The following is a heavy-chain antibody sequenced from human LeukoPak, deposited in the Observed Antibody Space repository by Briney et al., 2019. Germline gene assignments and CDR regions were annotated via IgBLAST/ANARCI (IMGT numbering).Heavy chain of an antibody. Sequence: SETLSLTCTVSGGSISSYYWSWIRQPPGKGLEWIGYIYYSGSTNYNPSLKSRVTISVDTSKNQFSLKLSSVTAADTAVYYCARVIVVVPAATGAFDIWGQGTMVTVSS. CDR1: GGSISSYY. D-gene: IGHD2-2*01. J-gene: IGHJ3*02. V-gene: IGHV4-59*12. CDR2: IYYSGST. CDR3: ARVIVVVPAATGAFDI.